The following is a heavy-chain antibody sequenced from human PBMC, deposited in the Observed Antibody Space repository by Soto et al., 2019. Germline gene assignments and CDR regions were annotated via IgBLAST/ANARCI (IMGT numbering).Heavy chain of an antibody. CDR2: IIPIFGTA. CDR3: ARVGYYDSSGYYYSLHY. Sequence: QVQLVQSGAEVKKPGSSVKVSCKASGGTFSSYAISWARQAPGQGLEWMGGIIPIFGTANYAQKFQGRVTITADKSTSTAYMELSSLRSEDTAVYYCARVGYYDSSGYYYSLHYWGQGTLVTVSS. CDR1: GGTFSSYA. D-gene: IGHD3-22*01. V-gene: IGHV1-69*06. J-gene: IGHJ4*02.